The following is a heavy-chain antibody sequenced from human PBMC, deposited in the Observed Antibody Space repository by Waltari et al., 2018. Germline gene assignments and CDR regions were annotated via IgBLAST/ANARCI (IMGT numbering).Heavy chain of an antibody. Sequence: QVYLVQSGTEVKKPGASVKVSCKLSGYTLTELSRHWVREAPGKGLEWIGDLGPADGKTTYAQKFQGRVTLTEDTSTDTAYMDLSSLRSDDTAVYYCATGRWERPFEYWGQGTVVTVSS. D-gene: IGHD1-26*01. CDR2: LGPADGKT. V-gene: IGHV1-24*01. J-gene: IGHJ4*02. CDR3: ATGRWERPFEY. CDR1: GYTLTELS.